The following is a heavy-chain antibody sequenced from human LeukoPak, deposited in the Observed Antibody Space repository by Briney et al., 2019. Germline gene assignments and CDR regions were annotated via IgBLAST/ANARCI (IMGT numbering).Heavy chain of an antibody. V-gene: IGHV3-21*01. CDR2: ISVRSNYI. CDR3: VRLRRNSDTSGFYYYYDF. D-gene: IGHD3-22*01. Sequence: GGSLRPSCVASGYTFSSYSINWVRQAPGKGLEWVSSISVRSNYIYYADSVRGRFSISRDDARDSLYLQMNSLRAEDTAVYYCVRLRRNSDTSGFYYYYDFWGQGTLVTVSS. CDR1: GYTFSSYS. J-gene: IGHJ4*02.